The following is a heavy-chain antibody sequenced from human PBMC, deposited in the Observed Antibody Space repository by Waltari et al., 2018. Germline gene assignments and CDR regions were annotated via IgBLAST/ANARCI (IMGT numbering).Heavy chain of an antibody. J-gene: IGHJ4*02. Sequence: QVQLVESGGGVVQPGRSLRLSCAASGFTFSSYGMHWVRQAPGKGLEWVAVIWYDGSNKYYADSVKGRFTISRDNSKNTLYLQMNSLRAEDTAVYYCARDSQGGAVAGTGYWGQGTLVTVSS. D-gene: IGHD6-19*01. CDR1: GFTFSSYG. CDR3: ARDSQGGAVAGTGY. CDR2: IWYDGSNK. V-gene: IGHV3-33*01.